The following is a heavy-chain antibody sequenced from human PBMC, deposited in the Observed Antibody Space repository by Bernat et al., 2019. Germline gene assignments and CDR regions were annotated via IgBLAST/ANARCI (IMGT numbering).Heavy chain of an antibody. CDR1: GFTFSKAW. V-gene: IGHV3-15*01. CDR3: TTPLFKTTNY. Sequence: EVHLVESGGGLVKPGGSLRLSCVASGFTFSKAWMNWVRQAPGKGLGWVGRIKTNNDGETPDYAAPVQGRFTISRDDSKNTLYLQMNFLETEDTDVYYCTTPLFKTTNYWGQGTLVTVSS. CDR2: IKTNNDGETP. D-gene: IGHD4-17*01. J-gene: IGHJ4*02.